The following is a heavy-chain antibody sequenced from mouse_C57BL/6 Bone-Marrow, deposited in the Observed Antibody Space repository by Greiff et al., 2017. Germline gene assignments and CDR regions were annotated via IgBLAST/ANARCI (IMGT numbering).Heavy chain of an antibody. D-gene: IGHD1-1*01. CDR3: ARPGGSSPCYYAMDY. CDR2: ISDGGSYT. J-gene: IGHJ4*01. Sequence: EVQGVESGGGLVKPGGSLKLSCAASGFTFSSYAMSWVRQTPEKRLEWVATISDGGSYTYYPDNVKGRFTISRDNAKNNLYLQMSHLKSEDTAMYYCARPGGSSPCYYAMDYWGQGTSVTVSS. CDR1: GFTFSSYA. V-gene: IGHV5-4*01.